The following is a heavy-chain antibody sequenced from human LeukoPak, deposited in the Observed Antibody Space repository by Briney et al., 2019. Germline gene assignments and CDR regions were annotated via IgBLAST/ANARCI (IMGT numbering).Heavy chain of an antibody. V-gene: IGHV3-30-3*01. CDR1: GFTFSSYA. CDR3: ARDGLAYCGGDCYWDFDY. CDR2: ISYDGSNK. J-gene: IGHJ4*02. Sequence: GGSLRLSCAASGFTFSSYAMHWVRQAPGKGLEWVAVISYDGSNKYYADSVKGRFTISRDNSKNTLYLQMNSLRAEDTAVYYCARDGLAYCGGDCYWDFDYWGQGTLVTVSS. D-gene: IGHD2-21*02.